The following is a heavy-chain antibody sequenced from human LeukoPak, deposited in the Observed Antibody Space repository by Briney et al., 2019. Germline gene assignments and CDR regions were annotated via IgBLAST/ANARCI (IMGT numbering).Heavy chain of an antibody. Sequence: SETLSLTCTVSGGCISSYYWNWIRQPAGKGLEWIGRIYSSGSTHHNPSLRSRVSMSVDISNNQFSLRLSSVTAADTAVYYCAREVRCSTTRCYSLFDYWGQGTLVTVSS. CDR3: AREVRCSTTRCYSLFDY. D-gene: IGHD2-2*02. CDR1: GGCISSYY. CDR2: IYSSGST. V-gene: IGHV4-4*07. J-gene: IGHJ4*02.